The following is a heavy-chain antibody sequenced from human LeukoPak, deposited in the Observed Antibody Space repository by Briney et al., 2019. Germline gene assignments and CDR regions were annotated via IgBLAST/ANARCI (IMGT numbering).Heavy chain of an antibody. Sequence: GESLKISCNGSGYXFTSYWIGWVRQMPGKGLEWMGIIYPGDSDTRYSPSFQGQVTISADKSISTAYLHWSSLKASDTAMYYCARTAYCGGDCYQLFYYYGMDVWGQGTTVTVSS. V-gene: IGHV5-51*01. J-gene: IGHJ6*02. CDR1: GYXFTSYW. CDR3: ARTAYCGGDCYQLFYYYGMDV. D-gene: IGHD2-21*02. CDR2: IYPGDSDT.